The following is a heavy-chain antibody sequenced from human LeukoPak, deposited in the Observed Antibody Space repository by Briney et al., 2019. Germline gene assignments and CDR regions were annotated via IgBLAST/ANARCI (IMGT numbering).Heavy chain of an antibody. J-gene: IGHJ4*02. CDR1: GYTFTGYY. CDR3: ARVGASSGYYYDDY. Sequence: ASVKVSCKASGYTFTGYYMHWVRQAPGQGLEWMGWINPNSGGTNYAQKFQGRVTMTRDTSISTAYMELSRLRSDDTAAYYCARVGASSGYYYDDYWGQGTLVTVSS. V-gene: IGHV1-2*02. D-gene: IGHD3-22*01. CDR2: INPNSGGT.